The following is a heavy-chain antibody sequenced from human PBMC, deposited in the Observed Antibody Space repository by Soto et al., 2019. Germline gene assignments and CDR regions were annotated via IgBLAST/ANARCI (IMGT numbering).Heavy chain of an antibody. J-gene: IGHJ4*01. V-gene: IGHV3-15*07. CDR2: IKSKTDGGTT. D-gene: IGHD3-16*02. Sequence: GGSLRLSCAASGFTFSNAWINWVRQAPGKGLEWVGRIKSKTDGGTTDFAAPVKGRFAISRDDSKNMVYLQMNSLKTEDTAVYYCTTDSYITIVIIPFDYWCPGTLVTLSS. CDR3: TTDSYITIVIIPFDY. CDR1: GFTFSNAW.